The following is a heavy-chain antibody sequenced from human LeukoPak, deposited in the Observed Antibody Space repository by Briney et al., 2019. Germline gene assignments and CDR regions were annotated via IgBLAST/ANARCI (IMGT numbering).Heavy chain of an antibody. J-gene: IGHJ4*02. CDR2: ISSSGSTI. CDR1: GFTFSSYE. CDR3: ARAGYDYVWGSPPLDY. V-gene: IGHV3-48*03. D-gene: IGHD3-16*01. Sequence: GGSLRLSCAASGFTFSSYEMNWVRQAPGKGLEWVSYISSSGSTIYYADSVKGRFTISRDNAKNSLYLQMNSLRAEDTAVYYCARAGYDYVWGSPPLDYWGQGTLVTVSS.